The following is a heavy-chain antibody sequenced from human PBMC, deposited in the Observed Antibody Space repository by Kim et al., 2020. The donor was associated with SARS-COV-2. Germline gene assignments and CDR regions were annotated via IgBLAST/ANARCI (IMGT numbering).Heavy chain of an antibody. D-gene: IGHD6-13*01. Sequence: ASVKVSCKVSGYTLTELSMHWVRQAPGKGLEWMGGFDPEDGETIYAQKFQGRVTMTEDTSTDTAYMELSSLRSEDTAVYYCATAYSSSWYTIFDPWGQGTLVTVSS. CDR2: FDPEDGET. J-gene: IGHJ5*02. CDR3: ATAYSSSWYTIFDP. V-gene: IGHV1-24*01. CDR1: GYTLTELS.